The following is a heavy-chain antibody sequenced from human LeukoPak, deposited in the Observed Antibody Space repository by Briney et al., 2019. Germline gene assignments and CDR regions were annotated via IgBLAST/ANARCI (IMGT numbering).Heavy chain of an antibody. CDR3: AARTKSGYLYY. CDR1: GFTFSSYA. CDR2: ISGSGGST. Sequence: GGSLRLSCAASGFTFSSYAMSWVRQAPGKGLEWVSAISGSGGSTYYADSVKGRFTISRDNSKNTLYLQMNSLRAEDTAVYYCAARTKSGYLYYWGQGTLVTVSS. J-gene: IGHJ4*02. D-gene: IGHD3-3*01. V-gene: IGHV3-23*01.